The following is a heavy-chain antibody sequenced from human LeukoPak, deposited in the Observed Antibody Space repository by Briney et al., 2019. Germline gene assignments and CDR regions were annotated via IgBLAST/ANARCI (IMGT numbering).Heavy chain of an antibody. CDR2: INTNTGNP. J-gene: IGHJ4*02. Sequence: ASVKVSCKASGYTFTSHAMNWVRQAPGQGLEWMGWINTNTGNPTFAQAFTGRFVFSLDTSVSTAYLQISSLKAEDTTVYYCARGRLAAAGTFDNWGQGTLVTVSS. CDR3: ARGRLAAAGTFDN. CDR1: GYTFTSHA. V-gene: IGHV7-4-1*02. D-gene: IGHD6-13*01.